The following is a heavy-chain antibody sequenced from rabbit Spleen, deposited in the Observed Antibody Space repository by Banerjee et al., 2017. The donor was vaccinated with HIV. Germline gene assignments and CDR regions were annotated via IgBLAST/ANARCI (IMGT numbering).Heavy chain of an antibody. CDR3: VREAGYGGYGDANL. D-gene: IGHD6-1*01. CDR2: IDPVFGNT. J-gene: IGHJ4*01. CDR1: GFSLSNNY. V-gene: IGHV1S7*01. Sequence: QSLQESGGGLFQPGGSLALTCKASGFSLSNNYWMNWVRQAPGKGLEWIGYIDPVFGNTYYASWVNGRFTISSHNAQNTLYLQLNSLTAADTATYFCVREAGYGGYGDANLWGPGTLVTVS.